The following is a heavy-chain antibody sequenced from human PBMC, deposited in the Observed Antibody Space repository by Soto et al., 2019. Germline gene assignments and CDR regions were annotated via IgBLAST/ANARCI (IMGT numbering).Heavy chain of an antibody. CDR3: ASLLLTGDAFDI. J-gene: IGHJ3*02. D-gene: IGHD7-27*01. CDR2: INHSGST. Sequence: SETLSLTCAVYGGSFSGYYWSWIRQPPGKGLEWIGEINHSGSTNYNPSLKSRGTISVDTSKNQFSLKLSSVTAADTAVYYWASLLLTGDAFDIWGQGTMVTVSS. CDR1: GGSFSGYY. V-gene: IGHV4-34*01.